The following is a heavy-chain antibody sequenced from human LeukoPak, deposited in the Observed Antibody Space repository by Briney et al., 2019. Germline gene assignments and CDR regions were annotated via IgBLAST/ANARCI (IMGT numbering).Heavy chain of an antibody. Sequence: SSETLSLTCAVYGGSFSGYFWSWIRQPPGKGLEWIGEINHSGGTNYNPSLKSRVTISVDTSKNQFSLKMNSVTAADTAVYYCARAPSGEVESAARGDYLDYWGQGTLATVSS. J-gene: IGHJ4*02. CDR3: ARAPSGEVESAARGDYLDY. CDR1: GGSFSGYF. V-gene: IGHV4-34*01. CDR2: INHSGGT. D-gene: IGHD6-13*01.